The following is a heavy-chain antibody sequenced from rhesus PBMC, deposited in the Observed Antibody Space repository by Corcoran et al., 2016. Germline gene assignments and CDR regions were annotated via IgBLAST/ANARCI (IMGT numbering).Heavy chain of an antibody. D-gene: IGHD1-1*01. Sequence: VQLTESGPGVANPSENVPITCAGYGGSSSERYRWSWPRQRNGKGLEWIGDIYGSSTSTNYNPSLKSRFTISKDTSKNQFSLKLSSVTAADTAVYYCARSYSWNYSFDYWGQGVLVTVSS. CDR3: ARSYSWNYSFDY. CDR1: GGSSSERYR. J-gene: IGHJ4*01. V-gene: IGHV4S10*01. CDR2: IYGSSTST.